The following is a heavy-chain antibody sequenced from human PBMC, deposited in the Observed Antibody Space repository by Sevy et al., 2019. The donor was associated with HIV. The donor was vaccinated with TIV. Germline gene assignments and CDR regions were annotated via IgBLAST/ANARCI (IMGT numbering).Heavy chain of an antibody. CDR3: ARGQGY. CDR1: GFTFSSYL. CDR2: INSDGSST. V-gene: IGHV3-74*01. Sequence: GGSLRLSCAASGFTFSSYLMHWVRQAPGKGPVWVSRINSDGSSTSYADSVKGRFTISRDNARNTLYLETNSLRSEDTAVYYCARGQGYWGQGTLVTVSS. J-gene: IGHJ4*02.